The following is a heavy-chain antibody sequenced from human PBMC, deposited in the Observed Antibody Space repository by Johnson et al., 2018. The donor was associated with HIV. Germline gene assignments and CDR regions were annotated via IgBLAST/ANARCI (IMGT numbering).Heavy chain of an antibody. J-gene: IGHJ3*02. CDR1: GISFSYAW. Sequence: MLLVESGGGLVKPGGSLRLSCAASGISFSYAWMSWVRRAPGKGLEWVGRIKSKGSGGTIDYSAPGKDSFTIPRDDSKNTLYLQINSRRAEDTAVYYCARGGRAHYGGNFGAFDIWGQGTMVTVSS. D-gene: IGHD4-23*01. CDR2: IKSKGSGGTI. CDR3: ARGGRAHYGGNFGAFDI. V-gene: IGHV3-15*01.